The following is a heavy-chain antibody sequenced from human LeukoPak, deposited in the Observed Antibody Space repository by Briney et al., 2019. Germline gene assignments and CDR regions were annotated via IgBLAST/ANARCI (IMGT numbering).Heavy chain of an antibody. CDR1: GGTFSSYA. CDR2: IIPIFGTA. D-gene: IGHD6-13*01. V-gene: IGHV1-69*13. CDR3: ARSIAAAGNSYYYYYYYMDV. J-gene: IGHJ6*03. Sequence: GASVKVSCKASGGTFSSYAISWVRQAPGQGLEWMGGIIPIFGTANYAQKFQGRVTITADESTSTAYMELSSLRSEDTAVYYCARSIAAAGNSYYYYYYYMDVWGKGTTVTVSS.